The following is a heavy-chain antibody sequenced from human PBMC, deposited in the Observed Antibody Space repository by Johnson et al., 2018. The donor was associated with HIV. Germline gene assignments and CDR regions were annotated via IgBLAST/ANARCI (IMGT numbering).Heavy chain of an antibody. CDR1: GFTFSNYP. Sequence: VQLLESGGGLVQPGGSLRLSCVASGFTFSNYPMPCFRQAPGRALSYVSRVTNNGDSTYYPVSVWGLFTISRDNSNSTLFLQMNSLRAEDTAMYYCAKDRFMFLENPVDGFDVWGEGTMVTLSS. CDR3: AKDRFMFLENPVDGFDV. V-gene: IGHV3-64D*06. CDR2: VTNNGDST. D-gene: IGHD3-3*01. J-gene: IGHJ3*01.